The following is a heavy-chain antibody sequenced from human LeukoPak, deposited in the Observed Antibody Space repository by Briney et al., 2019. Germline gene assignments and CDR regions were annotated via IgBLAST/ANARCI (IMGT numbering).Heavy chain of an antibody. J-gene: IGHJ3*02. Sequence: PGGSLRLSCAASGFTFSSYAMSWVRQAPGKGLEWVSAISGSGGSTYHADSVKGRFTISRDNSKNTLYLQMNSLRAEDTAVYYCARHRSGGSQDDAFDIWGQGTMVTVSS. V-gene: IGHV3-23*01. CDR1: GFTFSSYA. D-gene: IGHD2-15*01. CDR2: ISGSGGST. CDR3: ARHRSGGSQDDAFDI.